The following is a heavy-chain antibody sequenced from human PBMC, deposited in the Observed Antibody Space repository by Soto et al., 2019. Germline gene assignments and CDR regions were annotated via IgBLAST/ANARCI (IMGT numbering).Heavy chain of an antibody. CDR2: ISAHNGNK. Sequence: QVQLVQSGAEVKSAGSSVKVSCKASGDTFNFYSINWVRQAPGQGLEWMGWISAHNGNKKYAQKLQGRVTMTTDTSTSTAYMELRSLRSDDTAVYYCAREPNSFDYWGQGTLVTVSS. CDR3: AREPNSFDY. V-gene: IGHV1-18*01. J-gene: IGHJ4*02. CDR1: GDTFNFYS.